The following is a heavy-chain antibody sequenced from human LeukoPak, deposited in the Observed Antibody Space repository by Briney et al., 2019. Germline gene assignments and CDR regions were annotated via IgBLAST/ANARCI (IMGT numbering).Heavy chain of an antibody. Sequence: GGSLRLSCAASGFTFDDYAMHWVRQAPGRGLEWVSGISWNSGSIGYADSVKGRFTISRDNAKNTLYLQMNSLRAEDTAVYYCARGWEGYFDYWGQGTLVTVSS. CDR3: ARGWEGYFDY. V-gene: IGHV3-9*01. CDR1: GFTFDDYA. CDR2: ISWNSGSI. J-gene: IGHJ4*02. D-gene: IGHD6-19*01.